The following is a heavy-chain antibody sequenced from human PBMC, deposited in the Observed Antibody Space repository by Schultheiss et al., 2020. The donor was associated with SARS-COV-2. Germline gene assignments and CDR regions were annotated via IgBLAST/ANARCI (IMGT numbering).Heavy chain of an antibody. CDR3: ARGRAYDSSGTYYYYGMDV. Sequence: SETLSLTCAVYGGSFSGYYWSWIRQHPGKGLEWIGYIYYSGSTNYNPSLKSRVTISVDTSKNQFSLKLSSVTAADTAVYYCARGRAYDSSGTYYYYGMDVWGQGTTVTVSS. J-gene: IGHJ6*02. D-gene: IGHD3-22*01. V-gene: IGHV4-34*01. CDR2: IYYSGST. CDR1: GGSFSGYY.